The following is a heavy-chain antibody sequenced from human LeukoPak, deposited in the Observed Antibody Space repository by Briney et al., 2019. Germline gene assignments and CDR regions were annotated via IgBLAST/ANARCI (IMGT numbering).Heavy chain of an antibody. CDR1: GYSISSGYY. CDR2: FYFSGST. Sequence: SETLSLTCTISGYSISSGYYWGWIRQSPGKRLEWIGSFYFSGSTYIHPTLKSRVTISVDTSKNQFSLKLSSVTAADTAVYYCARDRYDSSGFDPWGQGTLVTVSS. J-gene: IGHJ5*02. V-gene: IGHV4-38-2*02. CDR3: ARDRYDSSGFDP. D-gene: IGHD3-22*01.